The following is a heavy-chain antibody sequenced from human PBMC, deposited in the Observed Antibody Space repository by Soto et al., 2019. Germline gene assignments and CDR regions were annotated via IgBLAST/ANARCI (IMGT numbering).Heavy chain of an antibody. Sequence: SQTLSPTCAISGDSVSSNSAAWNWIRQSPSRGLEWLGRTYYRSKWYNDYAVSVKSRITINPDTSKNQFSLQLNSVTPEDTAVYYCARGYYYDSSGYSYFDYWGQGTLVTVSS. V-gene: IGHV6-1*01. CDR2: TYYRSKWYN. D-gene: IGHD3-22*01. J-gene: IGHJ4*02. CDR3: ARGYYYDSSGYSYFDY. CDR1: GDSVSSNSAA.